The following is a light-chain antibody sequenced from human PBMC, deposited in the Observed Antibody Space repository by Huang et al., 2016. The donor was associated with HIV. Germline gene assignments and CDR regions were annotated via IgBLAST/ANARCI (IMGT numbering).Light chain of an antibody. CDR2: DAS. CDR3: QEFNNFFLT. CDR1: QGIGSA. Sequence: AIQLTQSPSSLSASVGDRVTITCRASQGIGSAVAWYQQKPGSPPKLLIYDASSLKSGVPFRFSGSGSGTDFTLTISSLQPEDFAVYYCQEFNNFFLTFGGGTKVEIK. J-gene: IGKJ4*01. V-gene: IGKV1D-13*01.